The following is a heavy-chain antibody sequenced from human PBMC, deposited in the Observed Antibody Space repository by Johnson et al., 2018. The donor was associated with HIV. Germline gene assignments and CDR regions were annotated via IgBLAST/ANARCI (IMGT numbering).Heavy chain of an antibody. D-gene: IGHD6-13*01. Sequence: QVQLVESGGGVVQPGRSLRLSCAASGFTFSSYAMHWVRQAPGKGLEWVAVISYDGSTKYYADSVKGRFTISRDNSRNTLYLQMNSLRAEDTAVYYCAKCIWGSSLIDVFDIWGQGTMVTVSS. J-gene: IGHJ3*02. CDR3: AKCIWGSSLIDVFDI. CDR1: GFTFSSYA. CDR2: ISYDGSTK. V-gene: IGHV3-30*18.